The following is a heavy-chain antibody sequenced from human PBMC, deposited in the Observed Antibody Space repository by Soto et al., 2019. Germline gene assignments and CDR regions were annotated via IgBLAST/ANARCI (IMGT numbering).Heavy chain of an antibody. Sequence: QVQLVQSGAEVKKPGASVKVSCKASGYTFTSYYMHWVRQAPGQGLEWMGIINPSGGSTSYAQKFQGRVTMTRDTSTSTVYMELSSLRSEDTAVYYCARDRGGHMVRGVGGNWFDPWGQGTLVTVSS. CDR3: ARDRGGHMVRGVGGNWFDP. V-gene: IGHV1-46*01. D-gene: IGHD3-10*01. CDR1: GYTFTSYY. CDR2: INPSGGST. J-gene: IGHJ5*02.